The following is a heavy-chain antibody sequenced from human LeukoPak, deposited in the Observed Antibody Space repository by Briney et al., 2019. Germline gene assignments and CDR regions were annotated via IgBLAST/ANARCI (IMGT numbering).Heavy chain of an antibody. CDR1: GYSFTSYW. CDR2: IYPGDSDT. CDR3: ARRSEGSSSWYRYNWFDP. J-gene: IGHJ5*02. V-gene: IGHV5-51*01. Sequence: GESLKISCKGSGYSFTSYWIGWVRQMPEKGLEWMGIIYPGDSDTRYSPSFQGQVTISADRSISTAYLQWSSLKASDTAMYYCARRSEGSSSWYRYNWFDPWGQGTLVTVSS. D-gene: IGHD6-13*01.